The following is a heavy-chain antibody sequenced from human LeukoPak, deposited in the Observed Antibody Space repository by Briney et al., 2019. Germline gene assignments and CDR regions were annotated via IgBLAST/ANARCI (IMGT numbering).Heavy chain of an antibody. CDR1: GFSASSNY. V-gene: IGHV3-53*01. J-gene: IGHJ4*02. D-gene: IGHD3-9*01. CDR3: ARSTNEARLRYYVPPNDY. CDR2: LYSDGTT. Sequence: GGSLRLSCVVSGFSASSNYMSWVRQAPGKGLEWVSGLYSDGTTYYADSVKGRFTISRDNFKNTVYLQMNSLRAEDTAVYYCARSTNEARLRYYVPPNDYWGQGTLVTVSS.